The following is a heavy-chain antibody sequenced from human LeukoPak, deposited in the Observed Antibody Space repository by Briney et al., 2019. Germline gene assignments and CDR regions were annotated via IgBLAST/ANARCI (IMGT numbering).Heavy chain of an antibody. CDR2: IWYVVSDI. CDR1: GFTFSSYG. D-gene: IGHD2-2*01. J-gene: IGHJ4*02. Sequence: PGGSLRPSCAASGFTFSSYGMHWVRQAPGKGLEWVALIWYVVSDIYYADSVKGRFIISRDKSKNTLYLQMNTLRAEDTAVYYCARESAALYYFDFWGQRTLVTVSS. CDR3: ARESAALYYFDF. V-gene: IGHV3-33*01.